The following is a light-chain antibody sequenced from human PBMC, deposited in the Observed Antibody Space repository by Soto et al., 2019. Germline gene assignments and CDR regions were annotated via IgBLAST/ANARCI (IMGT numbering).Light chain of an antibody. CDR2: SNT. Sequence: QSVLTQPPSVSGAPGQRVTISCTGSSSSVGAGYDVHWYQHLPGTAPKLLIFSNTNRPSGVPDRFSGSKSGTSVSLAIAGLQAENEGEYYCQSYDNILSAVVFGGGTKLTVL. J-gene: IGLJ2*01. CDR1: SSSVGAGYD. CDR3: QSYDNILSAVV. V-gene: IGLV1-40*01.